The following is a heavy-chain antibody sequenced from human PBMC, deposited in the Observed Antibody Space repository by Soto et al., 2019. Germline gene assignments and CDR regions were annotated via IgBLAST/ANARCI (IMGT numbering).Heavy chain of an antibody. CDR3: ARDLGQLARRAYYGMYV. CDR2: ISAYNGNT. Sequence: QVQLVQSGAEVKKPGASVKVSCKASGYTFTSYGISWVRQAPGQGLEWMGWISAYNGNTNYAQKLQGRVTMTTDTTTSTADMELRSQRSDDTAVYYCARDLGQLARRAYYGMYVWGQGTMVTVSS. J-gene: IGHJ6*02. V-gene: IGHV1-18*01. CDR1: GYTFTSYG. D-gene: IGHD6-6*01.